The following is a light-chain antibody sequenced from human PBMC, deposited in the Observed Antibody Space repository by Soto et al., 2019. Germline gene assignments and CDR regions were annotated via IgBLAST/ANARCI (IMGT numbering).Light chain of an antibody. CDR3: HQVSTVPLT. Sequence: DIQMTQSPSSLSASVGDRVTITCRASQTIYTFLNWYQQRPGKAPKVLIYGASNLQSGIPSRFSVSGSGTDFTLTIRSLQPEDSGTYYIHQVSTVPLTLVQGTKVEIK. J-gene: IGKJ2*01. CDR1: QTIYTF. CDR2: GAS. V-gene: IGKV1-39*01.